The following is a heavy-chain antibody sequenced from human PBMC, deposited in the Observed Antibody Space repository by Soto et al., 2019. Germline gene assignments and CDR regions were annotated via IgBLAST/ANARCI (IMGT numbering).Heavy chain of an antibody. Sequence: QVQLVESGGGVVQPGRSLRLSCAASGFTFSSYGMHWVRQAPGKGLEWVAVIWYDGSNKYYADSVKGRFTISRDNSKNTMYLQMNSLRAEDTAMYYCARDWYLKSDIVAPSFWGQGTLVTVSS. V-gene: IGHV3-33*01. J-gene: IGHJ4*02. D-gene: IGHD5-12*01. CDR1: GFTFSSYG. CDR3: ARDWYLKSDIVAPSF. CDR2: IWYDGSNK.